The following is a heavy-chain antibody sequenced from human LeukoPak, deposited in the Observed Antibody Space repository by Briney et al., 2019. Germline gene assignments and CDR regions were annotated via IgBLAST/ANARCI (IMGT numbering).Heavy chain of an antibody. CDR3: AREATNSGYPHY. J-gene: IGHJ4*02. D-gene: IGHD5-12*01. CDR2: IYSGGST. CDR1: GFTFSNYW. Sequence: GGSLRLSCAASGFTFSNYWMSWVRQAPGKGLEWVSVIYSGGSTYYADSVKGRFTISRDNSKNTLYLQMNSLRAEDTAVYYCAREATNSGYPHYWGQGTLVTVSS. V-gene: IGHV3-66*01.